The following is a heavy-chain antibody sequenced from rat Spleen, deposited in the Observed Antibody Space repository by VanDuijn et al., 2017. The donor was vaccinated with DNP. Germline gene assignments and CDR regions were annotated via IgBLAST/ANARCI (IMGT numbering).Heavy chain of an antibody. CDR3: TREGYYDGLFDY. J-gene: IGHJ2*01. CDR2: IIYDGSST. CDR1: GFTFSDYN. Sequence: EVQVVESGGGLVQPGRSLKLSCAASGFTFSDYNMAWVRQAPKKGLEWVTTIIYDGSSTYSRDSVKGRFTISRDNAESTLYLQMNSLTSEDTATYFCTREGYYDGLFDYRGQGVMVTVSS. D-gene: IGHD1-12*02. V-gene: IGHV5-7*01.